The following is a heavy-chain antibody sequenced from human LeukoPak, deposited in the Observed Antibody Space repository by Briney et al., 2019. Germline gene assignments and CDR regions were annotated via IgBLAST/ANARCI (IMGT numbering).Heavy chain of an antibody. CDR3: ARGYQPYDFWSGYPGY. Sequence: GGSLRLSCAASGFTFSSYSMNWVRQAPGKGLEWVSSISSSSSYIYYADSVKGRFTISRDNAKNSLYLQMNSLRAEDTAVYYCARGYQPYDFWSGYPGYWGQGTLVTVSS. J-gene: IGHJ4*02. D-gene: IGHD3-3*01. V-gene: IGHV3-21*01. CDR2: ISSSSSYI. CDR1: GFTFSSYS.